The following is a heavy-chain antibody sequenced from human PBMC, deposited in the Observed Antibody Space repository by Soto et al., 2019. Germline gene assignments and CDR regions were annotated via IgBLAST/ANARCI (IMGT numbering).Heavy chain of an antibody. CDR3: ALLGVVTRHYGVDV. CDR1: GFSLTDYA. Sequence: QVHLVESGGGVVQPGKSLRLSCAVSGFSLTDYAMHWVRQAPGKGLEWVAVIWYDGNNTYYADSVKGRFTISRDISKNTLYLQMNPLRPEASDIYYCALLGVVTRHYGVDVWGQGTTVTVS. J-gene: IGHJ6*02. D-gene: IGHD3-3*01. CDR2: IWYDGNNT. V-gene: IGHV3-33*01.